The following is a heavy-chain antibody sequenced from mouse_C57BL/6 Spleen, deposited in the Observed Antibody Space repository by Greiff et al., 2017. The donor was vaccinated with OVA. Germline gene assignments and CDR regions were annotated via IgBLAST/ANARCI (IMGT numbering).Heavy chain of an antibody. CDR2: ISDGGSYT. J-gene: IGHJ2*01. CDR1: GFTFSSYA. CDR3: AREGYYYGIYYFDY. Sequence: EVQRVESGGGLVKPGGSLKLSCAASGFTFSSYAMSWVRQPPEKRLEWVATISDGGSYTYYPDNVKGRFTISRDNAKNNLYLQMSHLKSEDTAMYYCAREGYYYGIYYFDYWGQGTTLTVSS. D-gene: IGHD1-1*01. V-gene: IGHV5-4*01.